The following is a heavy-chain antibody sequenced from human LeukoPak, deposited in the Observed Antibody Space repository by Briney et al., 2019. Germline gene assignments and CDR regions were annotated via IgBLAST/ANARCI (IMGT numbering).Heavy chain of an antibody. CDR2: ISGSGGST. Sequence: GVALRLSCTASGFTFSSYATTWVRQASGKGLEWVSVISGSGGSTYYADSVKGRFTISRDNSKNTLYLQMNSLRAEDTAVYYCAKGVATAYLPFDYWGQGTLVTVSS. J-gene: IGHJ4*02. CDR1: GFTFSSYA. V-gene: IGHV3-23*01. CDR3: AKGVATAYLPFDY. D-gene: IGHD5-18*01.